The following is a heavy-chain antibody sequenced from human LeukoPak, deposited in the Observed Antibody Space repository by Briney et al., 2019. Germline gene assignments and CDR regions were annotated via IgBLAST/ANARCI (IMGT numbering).Heavy chain of an antibody. J-gene: IGHJ3*02. CDR2: IYYSGST. CDR3: AREKVPTCRSTSCYYPAFDI. Sequence: PSETLSLTCTVSGVSISSYYWSWIRQPPGKGLEWIGDIYYSGSTNYNPSLKSRVTISVDTSKNQFSLKLSSVTAADTAVYYCAREKVPTCRSTSCYYPAFDIWGQGTMVTVSS. V-gene: IGHV4-59*12. D-gene: IGHD2-2*01. CDR1: GVSISSYY.